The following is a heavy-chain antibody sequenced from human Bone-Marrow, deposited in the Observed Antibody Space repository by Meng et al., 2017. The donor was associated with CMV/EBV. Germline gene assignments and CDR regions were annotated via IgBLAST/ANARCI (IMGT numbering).Heavy chain of an antibody. CDR2: IYYSGST. V-gene: IGHV4-59*01. CDR3: ARLKLSAYYYYGMDV. Sequence: SETLSLTCTVSGGSISSYYWSWIRQPPGKGLEWIGYIYYSGSTNYNPSLKSRVTISVDTSKNQFSLKLSSVTAADTAVYYCARLKLSAYYYYGMDVWGQGSTVTASS. J-gene: IGHJ6*02. CDR1: GGSISSYY. D-gene: IGHD1-7*01.